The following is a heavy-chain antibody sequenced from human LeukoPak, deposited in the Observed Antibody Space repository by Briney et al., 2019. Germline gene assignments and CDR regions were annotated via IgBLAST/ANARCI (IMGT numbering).Heavy chain of an antibody. J-gene: IGHJ5*02. CDR2: TYTTGST. CDR3: ARDLGTAYCSSTSCYPFNNWFDP. Sequence: PSQTLSLTCTVSGGSISSGSYSWSWIRLPAGKGLEWIGRTYTTGSTNYNPSLKSRVTISVDTSKNQVSLKLSSVTAADTAVYYCARDLGTAYCSSTSCYPFNNWFDPWGQGTLVTVSS. CDR1: GGSISSGSYS. D-gene: IGHD2-2*01. V-gene: IGHV4-61*02.